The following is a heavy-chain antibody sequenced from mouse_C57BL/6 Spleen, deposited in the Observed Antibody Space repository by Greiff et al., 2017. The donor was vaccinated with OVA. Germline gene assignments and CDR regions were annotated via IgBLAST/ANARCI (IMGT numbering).Heavy chain of an antibody. Sequence: VQLQQSGPELVKPGASVKIPCKASGYTFTDYNMDWVKQSHGKSLEWIGDINPNNGGTIYNQKFKGKATLTVDKSSSTAYMELRSLTSEDTAFYYCARSHDGYYYFDYWGQGTTLTVSS. CDR1: GYTFTDYN. V-gene: IGHV1-18*01. CDR3: ARSHDGYYYFDY. D-gene: IGHD2-3*01. CDR2: INPNNGGT. J-gene: IGHJ2*01.